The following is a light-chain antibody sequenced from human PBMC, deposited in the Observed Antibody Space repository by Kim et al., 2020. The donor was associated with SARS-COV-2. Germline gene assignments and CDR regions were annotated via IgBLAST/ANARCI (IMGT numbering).Light chain of an antibody. CDR1: QSVSSSY. V-gene: IGKV3-20*01. Sequence: EIVLTQSPGTLSLSPGERATLSCRASQSVSSSYLAWYQQKPGQAPRLLIYGASSRATGIPDRFSGSGSRTDFTLTISRLEPEEFAVYYCQQYGSSPPYTFGQGTKLEI. CDR2: GAS. J-gene: IGKJ2*01. CDR3: QQYGSSPPYT.